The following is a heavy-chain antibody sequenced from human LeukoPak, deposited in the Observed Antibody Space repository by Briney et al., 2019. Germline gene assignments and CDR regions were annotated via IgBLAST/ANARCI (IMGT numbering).Heavy chain of an antibody. CDR2: INHSGST. V-gene: IGHV4-34*01. CDR1: GGSFSGYY. CDR3: ARVPVYCSSTICYGVYFDY. Sequence: PSETLSLTCAVYGGSFSGYYWSWIRQPPGKGLEWIGEINHSGSTNYNPSLKSRVTISVDTSKNQFSLKLSSVTAADTAVYYCARVPVYCSSTICYGVYFDYWGQGTLVTVSS. J-gene: IGHJ4*02. D-gene: IGHD2-2*01.